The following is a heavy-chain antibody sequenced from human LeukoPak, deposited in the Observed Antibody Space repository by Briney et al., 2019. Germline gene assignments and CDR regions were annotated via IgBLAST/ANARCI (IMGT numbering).Heavy chain of an antibody. Sequence: WIRQAPGKGLEWVGRIKSKTDGGTTDYAAPVKGRFTISRDDSKNTLYLQMNSLRTEDTAVYYCTTRIVVPGFDYWGQGTLVTVSS. V-gene: IGHV3-15*01. CDR2: IKSKTDGGTT. J-gene: IGHJ4*02. CDR3: TTRIVVPGFDY. D-gene: IGHD6-19*01.